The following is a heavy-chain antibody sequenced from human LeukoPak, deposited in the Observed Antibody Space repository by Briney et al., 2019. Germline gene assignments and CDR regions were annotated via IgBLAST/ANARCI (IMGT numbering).Heavy chain of an antibody. CDR1: GGSISSSSYY. Sequence: SETLSLTCTVSGGSISSSSYYWGWIRQPPGKGLEWIGSMYSSGSTYYKPSLMSRVTISVYTSKNQFSLKLSSVTAADTAVYYCARHEVFWTGGTDTFDYWGQGTLVTVSS. CDR3: ARHEVFWTGGTDTFDY. J-gene: IGHJ4*02. V-gene: IGHV4-39*01. D-gene: IGHD3/OR15-3a*01. CDR2: MYSSGST.